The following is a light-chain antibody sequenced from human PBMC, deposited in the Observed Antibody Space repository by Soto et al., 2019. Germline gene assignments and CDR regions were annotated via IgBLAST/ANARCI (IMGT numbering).Light chain of an antibody. Sequence: DIQMTQSPSSLSASVGDRVTMTCRASQGIIDYLAWYQQKPWKAPKLLIYAASTLQSVVPSRFSGTGAGTDFTLNISSLQHEDVATYYCQKYNSAPRTFGKGTKVEIK. J-gene: IGKJ1*01. CDR2: AAS. V-gene: IGKV1-27*01. CDR1: QGIIDY. CDR3: QKYNSAPRT.